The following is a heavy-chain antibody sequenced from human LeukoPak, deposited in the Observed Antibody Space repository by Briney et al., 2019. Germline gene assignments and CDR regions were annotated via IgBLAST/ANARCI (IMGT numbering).Heavy chain of an antibody. CDR2: IYATGTT. CDR3: AREGGGSNRCLD. V-gene: IGHV4-4*07. Sequence: SETLSLTCTVSGGSISGYFRSWIRQPAGKGLEWIGRIYATGTTNYNPSPKSRVTMSVDTSKNQFSLNLTSVTAADTAVYYCAREGGGSNRCLDWGQGTLVTVSS. D-gene: IGHD3-16*02. J-gene: IGHJ1*01. CDR1: GGSISGYF.